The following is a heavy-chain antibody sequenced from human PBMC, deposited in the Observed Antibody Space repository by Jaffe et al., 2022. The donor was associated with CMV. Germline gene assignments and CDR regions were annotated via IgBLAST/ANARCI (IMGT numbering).Heavy chain of an antibody. Sequence: EVQLVESGGGLVQPGRSLRLSCAASGFTFDDYAMHWVRQAPGKGLEWVSGISWNSGSIGYADSVKGRFTISRDNAKNSLYLQMNSLRAEDTALYYCAKDQVVWLPSMGPPNYYYYYGMDVWGQGTTVTVSS. CDR2: ISWNSGSI. D-gene: IGHD3-10*01. CDR1: GFTFDDYA. V-gene: IGHV3-9*01. CDR3: AKDQVVWLPSMGPPNYYYYYGMDV. J-gene: IGHJ6*02.